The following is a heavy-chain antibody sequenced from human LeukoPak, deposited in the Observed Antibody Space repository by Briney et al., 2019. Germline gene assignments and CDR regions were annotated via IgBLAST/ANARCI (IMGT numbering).Heavy chain of an antibody. CDR2: IIPIFGTA. J-gene: IGHJ3*02. CDR1: GGTFSSYA. CDR3: ARDRAGPVVGGRWAFDT. V-gene: IGHV1-69*05. Sequence: GASVKVSCKASGGTFSSYAISWVRQAPGQGLEWMGWIIPIFGTANYAQKFQGRVTITTDESTSTAYMELSSLRSEETAVYYCARDRAGPVVGGRWAFDTWGQGTMVTVSS. D-gene: IGHD4-23*01.